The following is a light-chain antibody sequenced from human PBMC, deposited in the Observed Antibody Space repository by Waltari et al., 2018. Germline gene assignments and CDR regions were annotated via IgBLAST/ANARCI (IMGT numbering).Light chain of an antibody. J-gene: IGLJ2*01. CDR2: EVN. Sequence: QSALTQPPSASGSPGQSVTISCTGTSSDVGGYNYVSWYQQHPGKAPTLRVYEVNKRPSGVPNRFSGSRSGNPASLPVSGLQAEDGADYYCSSYAGSNSAVFGGGTKVTVL. CDR1: SSDVGGYNY. CDR3: SSYAGSNSAV. V-gene: IGLV2-8*01.